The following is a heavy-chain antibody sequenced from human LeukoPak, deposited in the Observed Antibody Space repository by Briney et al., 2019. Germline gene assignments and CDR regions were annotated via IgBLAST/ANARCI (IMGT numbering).Heavy chain of an antibody. V-gene: IGHV4-38-2*01. CDR2: IYHSGST. CDR1: GYSLSSGYY. CDR3: ARKPYGSGSYYNTYYFDY. Sequence: SETLSLTCAVSGYSLSSGYYWGWIRQPPGKGLEWIGSIYHSGSTYYNPSLKSRVTISVDTSKNQFSLKLSSVTAADTAVYYCARKPYGSGSYYNTYYFDYWGQGTLVTVSS. J-gene: IGHJ4*02. D-gene: IGHD3-10*01.